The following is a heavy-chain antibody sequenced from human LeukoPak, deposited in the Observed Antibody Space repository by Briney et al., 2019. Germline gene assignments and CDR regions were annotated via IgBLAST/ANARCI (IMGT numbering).Heavy chain of an antibody. D-gene: IGHD3-10*02. CDR2: INHSGST. J-gene: IGHJ4*02. CDR1: GGSISSGSYY. V-gene: IGHV4-39*07. Sequence: SETLSLTCTVSGGSISSGSYYWSWIRQPPGKGLEWIGEINHSGSTNYNPSLKSRVTISVDTSKNQFSLKLSSVTAADTAVYYCARGLLFGGYYFDYWGQGTLVTVSS. CDR3: ARGLLFGGYYFDY.